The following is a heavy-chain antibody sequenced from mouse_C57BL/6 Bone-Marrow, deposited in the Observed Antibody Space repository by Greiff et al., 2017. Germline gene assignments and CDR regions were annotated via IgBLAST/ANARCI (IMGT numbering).Heavy chain of an antibody. CDR3: ARRWGWAVDY. V-gene: IGHV1-26*01. CDR2: INPNNGGT. J-gene: IGHJ2*01. CDR1: GYTFTDYY. D-gene: IGHD3-3*01. Sequence: EVQLQQSGPELVKPGASVKISCKASGYTFTDYYMNWVKQSHGKSLEWIGDINPNNGGTSYNQKFKGKATLTVDKSSSPAYMELRSLTSEDSAVYYCARRWGWAVDYWGQGTTLTVSS.